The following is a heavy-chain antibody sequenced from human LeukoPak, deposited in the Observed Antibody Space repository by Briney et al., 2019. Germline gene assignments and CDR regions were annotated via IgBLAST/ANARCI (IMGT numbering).Heavy chain of an antibody. Sequence: PSETLSLTCTVSSGSFSSYYWSWIRQPPGKGLEWIGYIYYSGSSNYNPSLKSRVTMSVDTSKSQFSPKVSSVTAADTAVYYCARTEYYFDHWGQGTLVTVSS. J-gene: IGHJ4*02. CDR2: IYYSGSS. V-gene: IGHV4-59*01. CDR3: ARTEYYFDH. D-gene: IGHD1-14*01. CDR1: SGSFSSYY.